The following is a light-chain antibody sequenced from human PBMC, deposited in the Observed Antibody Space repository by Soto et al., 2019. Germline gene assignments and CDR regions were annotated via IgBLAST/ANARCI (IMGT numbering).Light chain of an antibody. CDR1: GGHSSYA. J-gene: IGLJ3*02. V-gene: IGLV4-69*01. CDR3: QTWATGIRV. Sequence: QSVLTQSPSASASLGASVKLTCTLSGGHSSYAIAWHQQQPEKGPRFLMNLNNDGSHTRGDGIPDRFSGSSSGAERYLTISSLQSEDEADYYGQTWATGIRVFGGGTKLTVL. CDR2: LNNDGSH.